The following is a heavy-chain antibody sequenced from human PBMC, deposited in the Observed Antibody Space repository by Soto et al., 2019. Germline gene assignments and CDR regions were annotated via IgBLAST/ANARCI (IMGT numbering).Heavy chain of an antibody. CDR3: ASVKNWNDFDY. D-gene: IGHD1-1*01. J-gene: IGHJ4*02. Sequence: SETLSLTCTVSGGSISSYYWSWIRQPPGKGLEWIGYIYYSGSTNYNPSLKGRVTISVDTSQNQFSLKLSSVTAADTAVYYCASVKNWNDFDYWGQGTLVTVSS. V-gene: IGHV4-59*01. CDR2: IYYSGST. CDR1: GGSISSYY.